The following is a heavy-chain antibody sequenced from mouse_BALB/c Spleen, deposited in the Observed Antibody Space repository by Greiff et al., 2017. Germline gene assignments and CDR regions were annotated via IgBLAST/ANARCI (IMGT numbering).Heavy chain of an antibody. Sequence: VQLQESGPGLVAPSQSLSITCTVSGFSLTSYDISWIRQPPGKGLEWLGVIWTGGGTNYNSAFMSRLSISKDNSKSQVFLKMNSLQTDDTAMYYCARTPPYGSSPYYFDYWGQGTTLTVSS. V-gene: IGHV2-9-2*01. D-gene: IGHD1-1*01. CDR3: ARTPPYGSSPYYFDY. CDR1: GFSLTSYD. CDR2: IWTGGGT. J-gene: IGHJ2*01.